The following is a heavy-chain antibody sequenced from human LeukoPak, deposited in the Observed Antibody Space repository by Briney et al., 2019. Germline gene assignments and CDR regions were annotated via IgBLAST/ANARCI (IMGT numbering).Heavy chain of an antibody. J-gene: IGHJ4*02. CDR3: ARAVLWFGELLFDY. CDR2: INHSGST. V-gene: IGHV4-34*01. CDR1: GGSFSGYY. Sequence: SETLSLTCAVYGGSFSGYYWSRIRQPPGKGLEWIGEINHSGSTNYNPSLKSRVTISVDTSKNQFSLKLSSVTAADTAVYYCARAVLWFGELLFDYWGQGTLVTVSS. D-gene: IGHD3-10*01.